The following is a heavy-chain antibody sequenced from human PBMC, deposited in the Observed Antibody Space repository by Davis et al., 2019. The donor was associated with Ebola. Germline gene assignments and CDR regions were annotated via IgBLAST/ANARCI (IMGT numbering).Heavy chain of an antibody. V-gene: IGHV1-46*01. J-gene: IGHJ4*02. D-gene: IGHD2-8*01. CDR2: INPSGGST. CDR1: GYTFTSYY. Sequence: AASVKVSCKASGYTFTSYYMHWVRQAPGQGLEWMGIINPSGGSTSYAQKFQGRVTMARDTSRSTVYMELSSLRSEDTAVYYCARGYCTNVVCYELPVIDYWGQGTLVTVSS. CDR3: ARGYCTNVVCYELPVIDY.